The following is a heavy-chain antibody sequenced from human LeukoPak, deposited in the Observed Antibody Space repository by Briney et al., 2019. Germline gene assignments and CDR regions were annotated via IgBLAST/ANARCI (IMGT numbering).Heavy chain of an antibody. CDR1: GGSISSYY. Sequence: SETLSLTCTVSGGSISSYYWSWIRQPPGKGLEWIGYIYTSGSTNYNPSLKSRVTISVDTSKNQFSLELSSVTAADTAVYYCARLNYDFWSGYPPPYFDYWGQGTLVTASS. CDR3: ARLNYDFWSGYPPPYFDY. D-gene: IGHD3-3*01. V-gene: IGHV4-4*09. CDR2: IYTSGST. J-gene: IGHJ4*02.